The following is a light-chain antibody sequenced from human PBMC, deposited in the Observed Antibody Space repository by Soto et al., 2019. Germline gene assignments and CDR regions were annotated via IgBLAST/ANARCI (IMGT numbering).Light chain of an antibody. Sequence: QSALTQPASVSGSPGQSITISCTGTNXDVGSYNYVSWHQQHPGKAPKLMIYNVYDRPSGISNRFSGSKSGNTASLTISGLQGEDEADYYCSSYTISRTYVFGTGTKVTVL. CDR1: NXDVGSYNY. J-gene: IGLJ1*01. CDR2: NVY. CDR3: SSYTISRTYV. V-gene: IGLV2-14*03.